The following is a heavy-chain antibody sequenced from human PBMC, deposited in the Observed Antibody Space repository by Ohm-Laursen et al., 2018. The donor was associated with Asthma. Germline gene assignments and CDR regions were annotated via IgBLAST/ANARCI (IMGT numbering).Heavy chain of an antibody. J-gene: IGHJ1*01. V-gene: IGHV3-21*01. Sequence: SLRLSCAASGYTFTRYSIHWVRQVPRKRLEWVASSSTSSTFIYYADSVRGRFTTSRYNAKNSVYLQMNSLSAEDTALYYCARIGPEWELPGREYSLHHWGQGTQVTVSS. CDR2: SSTSSTFI. CDR1: GYTFTRYS. CDR3: ARIGPEWELPGREYSLHH. D-gene: IGHD1-26*01.